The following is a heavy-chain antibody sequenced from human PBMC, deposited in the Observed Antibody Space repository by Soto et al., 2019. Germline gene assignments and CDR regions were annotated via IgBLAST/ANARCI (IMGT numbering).Heavy chain of an antibody. Sequence: EVQLLESGGGLVQPGGSLRLSCAASGFTFSSYAMSWVRQAPGKGLEWVSAMSGSGGSTYYADSVKGRFTISRDNSKNTLSLQMNSLRAEDTAVYYCARRSSGWYFDYWGQGTLVTVSS. CDR3: ARRSSGWYFDY. CDR1: GFTFSSYA. D-gene: IGHD6-19*01. J-gene: IGHJ4*02. CDR2: MSGSGGST. V-gene: IGHV3-23*01.